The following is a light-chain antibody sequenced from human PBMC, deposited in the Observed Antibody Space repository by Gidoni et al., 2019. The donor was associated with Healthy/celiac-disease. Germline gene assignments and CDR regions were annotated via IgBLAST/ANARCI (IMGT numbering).Light chain of an antibody. V-gene: IGKV3-15*01. J-gene: IGKJ2*01. CDR2: GAS. CDR3: QQYNNWPPYT. Sequence: EIVMTQSPATLSVSPGERATLSCRASQSVSSNLAWYQQKPGHAPRLLIYGASTRASGIPARFSGSGSGTEFTLTISSLQSEDFAVYCCQQYNNWPPYTFGQGTKLEIK. CDR1: QSVSSN.